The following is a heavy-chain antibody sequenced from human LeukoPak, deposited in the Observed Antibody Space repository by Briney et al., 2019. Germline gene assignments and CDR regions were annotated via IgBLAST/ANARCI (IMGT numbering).Heavy chain of an antibody. CDR1: GGSISSYY. D-gene: IGHD3-3*01. CDR3: ARVFRSGYFDY. Sequence: SETLSLTCTVSGGSISSYYWSWIRQPPGKGLEWIGYIYYSGSTNYNPSLKSRVTMSVDTSKNQFSLKLSSVTAADTAVYYCARVFRSGYFDYWGQGTLVTVSS. V-gene: IGHV4-59*12. CDR2: IYYSGST. J-gene: IGHJ4*02.